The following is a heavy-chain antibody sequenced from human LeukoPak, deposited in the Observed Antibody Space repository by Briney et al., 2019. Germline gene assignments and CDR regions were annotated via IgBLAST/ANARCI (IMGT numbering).Heavy chain of an antibody. CDR1: GDTVSSNSAA. CDR3: AKDLANWGLHTFDY. D-gene: IGHD7-27*01. J-gene: IGHJ4*02. V-gene: IGHV6-1*01. Sequence: QTLSLTCAISGDTVSSNSAAWKCIRHSPSRGLERLPRANYMYKWYNNYAVFGKSRIISHTNTPKNQFSLHLNPVTPKNTAVYNCAKDLANWGLHTFDYWGQGDLVTVSS. CDR2: ANYMYKWYN.